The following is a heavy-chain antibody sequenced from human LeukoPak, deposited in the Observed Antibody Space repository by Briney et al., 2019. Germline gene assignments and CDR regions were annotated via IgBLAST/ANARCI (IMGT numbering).Heavy chain of an antibody. Sequence: PSETLPLTCTIFGGSISTYYWSWIRQPPGKGLEWIGCVYYSGSTNYNPSLKSRVTISVDTSKNQFSLKLSSVTAADTAVYYCARVDGTPEDYWGQGTLVTVSS. CDR2: VYYSGST. V-gene: IGHV4-59*01. J-gene: IGHJ4*02. CDR3: ARVDGTPEDY. CDR1: GGSISTYY.